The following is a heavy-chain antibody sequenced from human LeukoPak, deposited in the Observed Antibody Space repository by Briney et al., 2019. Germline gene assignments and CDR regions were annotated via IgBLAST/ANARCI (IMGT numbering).Heavy chain of an antibody. CDR1: GFTFSSYG. V-gene: IGHV3-21*01. CDR3: ARDPPFIIGTTFFDY. D-gene: IGHD1-20*01. Sequence: TGGSLRLSCAASGFTFSSYGMHWVRQAPGKGLEWVSSISTSSTYIYYADSVKGRFTISRDNAKNSLYLQMNSLRAEDTAVYYCARDPPFIIGTTFFDYWGQGTLVTVSS. J-gene: IGHJ4*02. CDR2: ISTSSTYI.